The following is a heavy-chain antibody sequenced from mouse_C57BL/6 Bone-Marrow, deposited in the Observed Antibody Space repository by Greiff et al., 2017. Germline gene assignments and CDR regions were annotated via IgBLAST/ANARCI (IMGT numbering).Heavy chain of an antibody. CDR1: GFTFSSYA. V-gene: IGHV5-4*03. J-gene: IGHJ3*01. D-gene: IGHD2-4*01. CDR2: LSDGGRYT. Sequence: EVKLMESGGGLVKPGGSLKLSCAASGFTFSSYAMSWVRQTPEKRLEWVATLSDGGRYTYYPDNVKGRFTISRDNSKNNLDLQMSHVKSEDTAMYYCARGRDYDYEAWFADWGQGTLVTVSA. CDR3: ARGRDYDYEAWFAD.